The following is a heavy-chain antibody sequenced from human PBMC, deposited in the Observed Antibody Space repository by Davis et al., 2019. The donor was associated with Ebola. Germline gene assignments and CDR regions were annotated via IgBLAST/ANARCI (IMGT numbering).Heavy chain of an antibody. D-gene: IGHD6-19*01. V-gene: IGHV4-39*01. CDR3: ASEAGTGYYYGMDV. J-gene: IGHJ6*02. CDR2: IYYSGST. CDR1: GGSISSSSYY. Sequence: PSETLSLTCTVSGGSISSSSYYWGWIRQPPGKGLAWIGSIYYSGSTYYNPSLKSRVTISVDTSKNQFSLKLSSVTAADTAVYYCASEAGTGYYYGMDVWGQGTTVTVSS.